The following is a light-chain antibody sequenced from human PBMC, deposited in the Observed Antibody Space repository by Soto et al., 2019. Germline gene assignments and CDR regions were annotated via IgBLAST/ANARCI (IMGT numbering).Light chain of an antibody. Sequence: EIVLTQSPATLSLSPGERATLSCRASQSIRSRSLAWYQQKPGQAPRLLIYGASNRATGIPDRFSGSGSETDFTLTISRLEPEDFAEYSCPQYGDLYTFGEGTKLEI. J-gene: IGKJ2*01. V-gene: IGKV3-20*01. CDR3: PQYGDLYT. CDR2: GAS. CDR1: QSIRSRS.